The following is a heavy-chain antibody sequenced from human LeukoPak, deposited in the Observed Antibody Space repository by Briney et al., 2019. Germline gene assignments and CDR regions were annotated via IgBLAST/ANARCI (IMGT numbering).Heavy chain of an antibody. CDR3: ARGVVTMVRGVIIRWFDP. J-gene: IGHJ5*02. CDR1: GYTFTSYY. V-gene: IGHV1-46*01. CDR2: INPSGGST. D-gene: IGHD3-10*01. Sequence: GASVKVSCKASGYTFTSYYMHWVRQAPGQGLEWMGIINPSGGSTSYAQKFQGRVTMTRDTSTSTVYMELSSLRSEDTAVYYCARGVVTMVRGVIIRWFDPWGQGALVTVSS.